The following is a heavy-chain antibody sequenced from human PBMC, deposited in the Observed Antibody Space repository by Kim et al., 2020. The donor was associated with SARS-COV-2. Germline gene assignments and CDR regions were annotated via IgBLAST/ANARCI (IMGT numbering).Heavy chain of an antibody. CDR3: ARSGQLAPFDY. J-gene: IGHJ4*02. D-gene: IGHD6-13*01. CDR2: T. Sequence: TYYTPSLKSRVTISVDTSKNQFSLKLSSVTAADTAVYYCARSGQLAPFDYWGQGTLVTVSS. V-gene: IGHV4-39*01.